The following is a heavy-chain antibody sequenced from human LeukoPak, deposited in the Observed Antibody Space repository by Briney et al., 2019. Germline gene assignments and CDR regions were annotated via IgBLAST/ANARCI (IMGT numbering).Heavy chain of an antibody. V-gene: IGHV4-59*01. CDR2: IYYSVST. J-gene: IGHJ2*01. D-gene: IGHD7-27*01. CDR1: GGSISSYY. CDR3: ARTPGDWYFDL. Sequence: SETLSLTCTVSGGSISSYYWSWIRQPPGKGLEWIGYIYYSVSTNYNPSLKSRVTISVDTSKNQFSLKLSSVTAADTAVYYCARTPGDWYFDLWGRGTLVTVSS.